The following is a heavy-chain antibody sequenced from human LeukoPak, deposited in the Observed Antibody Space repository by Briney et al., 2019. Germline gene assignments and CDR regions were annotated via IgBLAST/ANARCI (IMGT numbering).Heavy chain of an antibody. D-gene: IGHD5-24*01. V-gene: IGHV4-30-4*01. Sequence: SETLSLTCTVSSGSITSGDYYWSWIRQPPGKGLEWIGYIYHSGATYYNPSLKSRATISIDRSKNQFSVRLSSVTAADTALYYCASMATMYYFDSWGQGTPVTVSS. CDR3: ASMATMYYFDS. J-gene: IGHJ4*02. CDR2: IYHSGAT. CDR1: SGSITSGDYY.